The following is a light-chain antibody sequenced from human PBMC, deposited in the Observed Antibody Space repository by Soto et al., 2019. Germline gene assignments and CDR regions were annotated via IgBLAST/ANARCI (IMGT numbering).Light chain of an antibody. V-gene: IGLV2-14*01. Sequence: ALTQPASVSGSPGQSLTISCTGTSSDVGGYNYVSWYQQHPGKAPKLMIYEVTNRPSGVSYRFSGSKSGNTASLTISGLQAEDEADYYCTSYTGSSTLLLFGGGTKLTVL. CDR1: SSDVGGYNY. CDR3: TSYTGSSTLLL. J-gene: IGLJ2*01. CDR2: EVT.